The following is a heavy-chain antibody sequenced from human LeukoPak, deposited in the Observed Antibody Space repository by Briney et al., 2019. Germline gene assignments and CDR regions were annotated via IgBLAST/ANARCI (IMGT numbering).Heavy chain of an antibody. D-gene: IGHD3-22*01. J-gene: IGHJ4*02. V-gene: IGHV3-23*01. Sequence: PGGSLRLSCAASGFTLSNYAMSWVRQASGKGLEWVSAITGGGDIYYADSVKGRFTISRDNSKNTLSLQMNSLRAEDTAVYYCAKATYYYDGSGYWIFDNRGQGTLVAVSS. CDR3: AKATYYYDGSGYWIFDN. CDR1: GFTLSNYA. CDR2: ITGGGDI.